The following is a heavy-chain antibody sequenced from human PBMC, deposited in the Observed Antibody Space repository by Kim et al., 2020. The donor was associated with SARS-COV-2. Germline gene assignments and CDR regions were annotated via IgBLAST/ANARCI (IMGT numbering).Heavy chain of an antibody. Sequence: GGSLRLSCAASGFTFSSYWMSWVRQAPGKGLEWVANIKQDGSEKYYVDSVKGRFTISRDNAKNSLYLQMNSLRAEDTAVYYCARSPVDTAMIFDYWGQGTLVTVSS. CDR3: ARSPVDTAMIFDY. CDR2: IKQDGSEK. V-gene: IGHV3-7*03. J-gene: IGHJ4*02. CDR1: GFTFSSYW. D-gene: IGHD5-18*01.